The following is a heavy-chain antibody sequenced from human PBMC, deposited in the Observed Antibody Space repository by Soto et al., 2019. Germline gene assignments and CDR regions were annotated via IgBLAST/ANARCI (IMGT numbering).Heavy chain of an antibody. D-gene: IGHD2-21*02. J-gene: IGHJ4*02. Sequence: SETLSLTCAVSGGSVSSSNWWSWVRQPPGKGLEWIGEIYHGGSTNYNPSLKSRATMSVDKSKNQFSLKLTSVTAADTAVYYCARGVTYYFDFWGQGTLVTVSS. V-gene: IGHV4-4*02. CDR1: GGSVSSSNW. CDR3: ARGVTYYFDF. CDR2: IYHGGST.